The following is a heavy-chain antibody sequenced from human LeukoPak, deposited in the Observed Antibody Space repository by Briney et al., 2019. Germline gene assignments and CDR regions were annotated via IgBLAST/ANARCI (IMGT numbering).Heavy chain of an antibody. CDR1: GFTFSSYW. D-gene: IGHD3-3*02. V-gene: IGHV3-7*03. Sequence: GGSLRLSCAASGFTFSSYWMSWVRQAPGKGLEWVAHIKQDGSEKYYVDSVKGRFTISRDNAKNSLYLQMNSLRADDTAVYYCAKAGSIRFDYWGQGTLVTVSS. CDR2: IKQDGSEK. J-gene: IGHJ4*02. CDR3: AKAGSIRFDY.